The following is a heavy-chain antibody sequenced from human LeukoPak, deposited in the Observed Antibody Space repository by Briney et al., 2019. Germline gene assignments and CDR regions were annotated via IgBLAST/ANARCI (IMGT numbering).Heavy chain of an antibody. CDR3: ARVGPGNPITIFGVVPQWFDP. V-gene: IGHV7-4-1*02. J-gene: IGHJ5*02. Sequence: ASVKVSCKASGYTFTSYAMNWVRQAPGQGLEWMGWINTNTGNPTYAQGFTGRFVFSLDTSVSTAYLQISSLKAEDTAVYYCARVGPGNPITIFGVVPQWFDPWGQGTLVTVSS. CDR2: INTNTGNP. CDR1: GYTFTSYA. D-gene: IGHD3-3*01.